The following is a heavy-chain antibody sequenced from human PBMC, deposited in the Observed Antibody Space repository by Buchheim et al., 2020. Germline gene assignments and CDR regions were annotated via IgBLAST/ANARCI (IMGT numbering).Heavy chain of an antibody. CDR1: GGSISSSSYY. CDR2: IYYSGST. J-gene: IGHJ6*02. D-gene: IGHD3-10*01. CDR3: AAQYGSGLKNYYYGMDV. Sequence: QLQLQESGSGLVKPSETLSLTCTVSGGSISSSSYYWGWIRQPPGKGLEWIGSIYYSGSTYYNPSLKSRVTISVDTYQNQFSLKLSSVTAADTAVYYCAAQYGSGLKNYYYGMDVWGQGTT. V-gene: IGHV4-39*07.